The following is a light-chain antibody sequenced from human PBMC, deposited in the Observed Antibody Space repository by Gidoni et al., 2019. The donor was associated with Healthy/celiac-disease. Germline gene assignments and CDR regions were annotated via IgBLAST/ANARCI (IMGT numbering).Light chain of an antibody. CDR2: AAS. V-gene: IGKV1-9*01. CDR3: QQLNSYHT. Sequence: DLQLTQSPSFLSASVGDRVTITCRASQGISSYLAWYQQKPGKAPKLLIYAASTLQSGVPSRFSGSGSGTEFTLTISSLQPEDFATYYCQQLNSYHTFGHXTKVDIK. CDR1: QGISSY. J-gene: IGKJ3*01.